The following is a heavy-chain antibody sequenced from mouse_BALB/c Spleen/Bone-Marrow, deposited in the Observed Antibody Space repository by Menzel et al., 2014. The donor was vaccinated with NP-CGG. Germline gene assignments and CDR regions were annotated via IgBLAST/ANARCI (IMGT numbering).Heavy chain of an antibody. V-gene: IGHV5-17*02. D-gene: IGHD1-1*01. CDR1: GFTFSNFG. CDR3: ARRASPTGPMDY. Sequence: EVQLQESGGGLVQPGGSRKLSCAASGFTFSNFGMHWVRQAPEKGLEWVAYISSGSSSIYYADTVKGRFTISRDNPKNTLFLQMTSLRSEDTAMYYCARRASPTGPMDYRGQGTSVTVSS. J-gene: IGHJ4*01. CDR2: ISSGSSSI.